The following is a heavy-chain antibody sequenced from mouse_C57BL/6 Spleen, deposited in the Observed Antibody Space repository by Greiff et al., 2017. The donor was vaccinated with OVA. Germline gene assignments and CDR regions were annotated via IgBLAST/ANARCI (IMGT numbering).Heavy chain of an antibody. J-gene: IGHJ4*01. Sequence: VQLKESGPELVKPGASVKISCKASGYSFTGYYMNWVKQSPEKSLEWIGEINPSTGGTTYNQKFKAKATLTVDKSSSTAYMQLKSLTSEDSAVYYCARYGSSYPYYAMDYWGQGTSVTVSS. CDR3: ARYGSSYPYYAMDY. CDR2: INPSTGGT. V-gene: IGHV1-42*01. CDR1: GYSFTGYY. D-gene: IGHD1-1*01.